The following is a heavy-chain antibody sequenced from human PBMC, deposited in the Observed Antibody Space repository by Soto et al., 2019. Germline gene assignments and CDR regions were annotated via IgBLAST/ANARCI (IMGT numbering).Heavy chain of an antibody. CDR3: VKEKSGMNSGYDAFDI. V-gene: IGHV3-48*03. D-gene: IGHD5-12*01. CDR1: GFAFERYE. CDR2: IKSGASTK. Sequence: EVQLVESGGGLVQPGGSLRLSCAASGFAFERYEMDWVRQAPGKGLEWVANIKSGASTKLYSDSVKGRFTISRDDAKNLFYLEMNSLTAEDTAVYYCVKEKSGMNSGYDAFDIWGQGTMVTVS. J-gene: IGHJ3*02.